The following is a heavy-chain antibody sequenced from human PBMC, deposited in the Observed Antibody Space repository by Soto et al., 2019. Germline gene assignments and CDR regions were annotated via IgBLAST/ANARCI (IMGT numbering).Heavy chain of an antibody. CDR2: IYSGGST. J-gene: IGHJ6*03. Sequence: ESGGGLVQPGGSLRLSCAASGFTVSSNYMSWVRQAPGKGLEWVSVIYSGGSTYYADSVKGRFTISRDNSKHTLYLQMNSLRAEDTAVYYCARAGDYGDRDYYYYMDVWGKGTTVTVSS. D-gene: IGHD4-17*01. V-gene: IGHV3-66*01. CDR1: GFTVSSNY. CDR3: ARAGDYGDRDYYYYMDV.